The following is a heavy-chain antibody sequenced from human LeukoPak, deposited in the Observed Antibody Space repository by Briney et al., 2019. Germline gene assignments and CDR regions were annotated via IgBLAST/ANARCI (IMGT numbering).Heavy chain of an antibody. Sequence: SETLSLTCTVSAYSIRSGYFWGWIRQPPGKGLEWIASIYHSGSTYYNPSLKSRVTISVDTSKNQFSLKLTSVTAADTAVYYCARVLYYDVLTGYYINGWFDPWGQGTPVTVSS. D-gene: IGHD3-9*01. J-gene: IGHJ5*02. V-gene: IGHV4-38-2*02. CDR1: AYSIRSGYF. CDR2: IYHSGST. CDR3: ARVLYYDVLTGYYINGWFDP.